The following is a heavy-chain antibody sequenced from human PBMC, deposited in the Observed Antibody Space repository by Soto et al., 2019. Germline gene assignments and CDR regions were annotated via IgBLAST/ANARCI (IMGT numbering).Heavy chain of an antibody. D-gene: IGHD2-2*01. CDR3: ARIVVIPAAPDYYNYYGVDV. CDR2: IYYSGST. J-gene: IGHJ6*02. Sequence: PSETLSLTCTVSGGSISSYYWSWIRQPPGKGLEWIGYIYYSGSTYYNLSLKSRVTMSVDTSKNQLSLKISSVTAADTSVYYCARIVVIPAAPDYYNYYGVDVWGQGTTVTVSS. V-gene: IGHV4-59*04. CDR1: GGSISSYY.